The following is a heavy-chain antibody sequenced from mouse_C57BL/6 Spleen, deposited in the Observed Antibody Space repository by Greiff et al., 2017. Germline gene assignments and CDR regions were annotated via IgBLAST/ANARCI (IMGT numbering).Heavy chain of an antibody. V-gene: IGHV5-9*01. CDR3: ARQPWGFAY. CDR1: GFTFSSYS. J-gene: IGHJ3*01. CDR2: ISGGGGNT. Sequence: EVKLMESGGGLVKPGGSLKLSCAASGFTFSSYSMSWVRQTPEKRLEWVATISGGGGNTYYPDSVKGRFTISRDNAKNTLDLQMSSLRSEDTALYYCARQPWGFAYWGQGTLVTVSA.